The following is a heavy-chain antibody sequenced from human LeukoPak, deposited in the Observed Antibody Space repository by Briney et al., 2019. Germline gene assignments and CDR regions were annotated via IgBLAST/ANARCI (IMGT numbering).Heavy chain of an antibody. Sequence: GGSLRLSCAASGFTFSSYEMNWVRRAPGKGLEWVSYISSSGSTIYYADSVKGRFTISRDNAKNSLYLRMNSLRAEDTAVYYCAREGSSWSEGRLWYFDYWGQGTLVTVSS. CDR3: AREGSSWSEGRLWYFDY. V-gene: IGHV3-48*03. J-gene: IGHJ4*02. CDR2: ISSSGSTI. CDR1: GFTFSSYE. D-gene: IGHD6-13*01.